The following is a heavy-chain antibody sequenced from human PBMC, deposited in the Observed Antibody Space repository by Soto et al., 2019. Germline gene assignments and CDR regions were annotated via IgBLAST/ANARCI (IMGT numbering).Heavy chain of an antibody. V-gene: IGHV3-30*18. D-gene: IGHD6-6*01. CDR1: GFTFSSYG. J-gene: IGHJ6*04. Sequence: GVSLRLSWAASGFTFSSYGMHWVRQAPGKGLEWVAVISYDGSNKYYADSVKGRFTISRDNSKNTLYLQMNSLRAEDTAVYYCAKVGSSGSSSHYYYYGMAVWGKGTTVTVSS. CDR3: AKVGSSGSSSHYYYYGMAV. CDR2: ISYDGSNK.